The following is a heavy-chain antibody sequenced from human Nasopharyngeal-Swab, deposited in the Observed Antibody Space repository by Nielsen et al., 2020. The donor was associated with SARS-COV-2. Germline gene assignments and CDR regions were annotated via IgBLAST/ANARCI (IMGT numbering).Heavy chain of an antibody. CDR2: IYPGDSDT. CDR3: ARPVVPAATFPYY. D-gene: IGHD2-2*01. V-gene: IGHV5-51*01. J-gene: IGHJ4*02. Sequence: VRRMPGKGLEWMGIIYPGDSDTRYSPSFQGQVTISADKSISTAYLQWSSLKASDTAMYYCARPVVPAATFPYYWGQGTLVTVSS.